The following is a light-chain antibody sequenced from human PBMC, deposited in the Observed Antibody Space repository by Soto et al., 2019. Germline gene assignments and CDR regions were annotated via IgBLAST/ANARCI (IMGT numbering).Light chain of an antibody. J-gene: IGKJ5*01. CDR2: GAS. Sequence: VMTLAPAALSVSPGEGATLSCRASQTVNNNVAWYQLKDGQVPRLLIYGASTRATDIPARFSGSGSGTEFTLTISSLQSEDFAEYHCQQYNNWPITFGQGTRLEIK. CDR1: QTVNNN. CDR3: QQYNNWPIT. V-gene: IGKV3-15*01.